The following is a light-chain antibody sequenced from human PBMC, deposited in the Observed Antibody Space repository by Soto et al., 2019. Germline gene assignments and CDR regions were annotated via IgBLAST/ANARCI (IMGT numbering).Light chain of an antibody. CDR1: QDIKHY. CDR3: QQYDNLPLT. V-gene: IGKV1-33*01. CDR2: DES. J-gene: IGKJ4*01. Sequence: DIQMTQSPSSLSASVGDRVTITCQASQDIKHYLNWYQQKSGKSPKLLIYDESDLETGVPSRFSGSGAGTDFTFSIKSLQPEDIATYYCQQYDNLPLTFGGGTKVEIK.